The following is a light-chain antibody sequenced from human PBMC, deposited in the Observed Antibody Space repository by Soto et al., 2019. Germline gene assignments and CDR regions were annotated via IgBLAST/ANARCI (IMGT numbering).Light chain of an antibody. CDR1: QSLVYSDGNTY. CDR2: KVS. Sequence: DVVMTQSPLSLPVTLGQPASISCRSSQSLVYSDGNTYLSWFQQRPGQSPRRLIYKVSNRDSGVPDRLSGSGSGTDFTLKISRVEAEDVAVYYCMQGTHSPYTFGQGTKLEI. J-gene: IGKJ2*01. V-gene: IGKV2-30*01. CDR3: MQGTHSPYT.